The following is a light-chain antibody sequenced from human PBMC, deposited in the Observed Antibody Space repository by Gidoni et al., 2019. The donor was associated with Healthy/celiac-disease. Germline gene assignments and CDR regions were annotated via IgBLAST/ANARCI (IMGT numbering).Light chain of an antibody. J-gene: IGKJ1*01. CDR3: QQYGSSRWT. V-gene: IGKV3-20*01. CDR1: QSVSSSY. CDR2: GAS. Sequence: EIVLTPSPGTLSLSPGESATLPCRASQSVSSSYLAWYQQKTGQAPRLLIYGASSRATGIPDRFSGSGSGTDFTLTISRLEPEDFAVYYCQQYGSSRWTFGQGTKVEIK.